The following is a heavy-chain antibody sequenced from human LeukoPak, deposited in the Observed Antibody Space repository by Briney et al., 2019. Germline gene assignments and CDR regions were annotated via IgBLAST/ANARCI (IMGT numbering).Heavy chain of an antibody. CDR3: ARHIGTYCISSSCGNRFDP. CDR1: GYFISSGYY. Sequence: SETLSLTCAVSGYFISSGYYWGWIRQPPGKGLEWIGIIYHSGSTYYNPSLKSRVTISVETSKNQFSLRLNSVTAADTAVYYCARHIGTYCISSSCGNRFDPWGQGTLVTVFS. V-gene: IGHV4-38-2*01. D-gene: IGHD2-2*01. J-gene: IGHJ5*02. CDR2: IYHSGST.